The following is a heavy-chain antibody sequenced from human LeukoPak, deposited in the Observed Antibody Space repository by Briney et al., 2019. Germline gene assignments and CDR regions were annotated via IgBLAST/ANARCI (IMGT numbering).Heavy chain of an antibody. V-gene: IGHV4-61*02. CDR3: ARDSAYCGGDCYSPPDY. J-gene: IGHJ4*02. Sequence: SETLSLTCTVSGGSISSGSYYWSWIRQPAGKGLEWIGRIYTSGSTNYNPSLKSRVTISVDTSKNQFSLKLSSVTAADTAVYYCARDSAYCGGDCYSPPDYWGQGTLVTVSS. CDR1: GGSISSGSYY. D-gene: IGHD2-21*01. CDR2: IYTSGST.